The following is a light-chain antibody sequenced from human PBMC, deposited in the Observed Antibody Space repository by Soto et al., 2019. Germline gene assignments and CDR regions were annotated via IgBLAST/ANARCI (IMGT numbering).Light chain of an antibody. CDR1: QSIGTY. V-gene: IGKV1-39*01. CDR2: AAS. J-gene: IGKJ5*01. Sequence: EIQMTQSPSSLSASVGDRVTITCRASQSIGTYLNWYQKKPGKAPELLIYAASSLQSGVPSSFSGSGSGTDFTLTISSLQPEDFATYYCQQCHSTPATFGQGTRLEMK. CDR3: QQCHSTPAT.